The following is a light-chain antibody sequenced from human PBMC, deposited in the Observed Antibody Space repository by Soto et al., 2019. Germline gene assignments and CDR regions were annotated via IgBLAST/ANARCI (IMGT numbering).Light chain of an antibody. Sequence: EIVMTQSPGTLSVSPGERATLSCRAGQGVTTNFAWYQQKSGQSPRLLIYDVSTRATGVPARFSGTGSETDFTLTISGLQSEDSAVYFCQQYNNWHFSFGQGTRLEIK. CDR3: QQYNNWHFS. V-gene: IGKV3-15*01. CDR1: QGVTTN. CDR2: DVS. J-gene: IGKJ5*01.